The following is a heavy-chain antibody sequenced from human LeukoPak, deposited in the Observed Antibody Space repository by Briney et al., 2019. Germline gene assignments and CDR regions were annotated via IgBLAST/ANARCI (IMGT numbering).Heavy chain of an antibody. D-gene: IGHD5-18*01. J-gene: IGHJ6*02. Sequence: ASVKVSCKASGYTFTSYYMHWVRQAPGQGLEWTGIINPSGGSTSYAQKFQGRVTMTRDTSTSTVYMELSSLRSEDTAVYYCASNIQLWFDYYYYGMDVWGQGTTVTVSS. CDR3: ASNIQLWFDYYYYGMDV. CDR2: INPSGGST. CDR1: GYTFTSYY. V-gene: IGHV1-46*01.